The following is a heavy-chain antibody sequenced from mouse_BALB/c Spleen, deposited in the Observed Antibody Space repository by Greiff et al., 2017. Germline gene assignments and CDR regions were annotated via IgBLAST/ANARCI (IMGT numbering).Heavy chain of an antibody. V-gene: IGHV1S34*01. D-gene: IGHD2-1*01. CDR3: ARSEYGNDAMDY. J-gene: IGHJ4*01. CDR2: ISCYNGAT. Sequence: LVKTGASVKISCKASGYSFTGYYMHWVKQSHGKSLEWIGYISCYNGATSYNQKFKGKATFTVDTSSSTAYMQFNSLTSEDSAVYYCARSEYGNDAMDYWGQGTSVTVSS. CDR1: GYSFTGYY.